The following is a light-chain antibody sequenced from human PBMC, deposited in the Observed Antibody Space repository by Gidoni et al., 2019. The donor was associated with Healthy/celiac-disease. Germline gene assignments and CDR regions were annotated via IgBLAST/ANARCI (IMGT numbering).Light chain of an antibody. CDR1: KLGDKY. CDR2: QDS. Sequence: ELTQPPSVSVSPGQTASITCSGDKLGDKYACWYQQKPGQSPVLVIYQDSKRPSGIPERFSGSNSGNTATLTISGTQAMDEADYYCQAWDSSTAVFGGGTKLTVL. J-gene: IGLJ2*01. CDR3: QAWDSSTAV. V-gene: IGLV3-1*01.